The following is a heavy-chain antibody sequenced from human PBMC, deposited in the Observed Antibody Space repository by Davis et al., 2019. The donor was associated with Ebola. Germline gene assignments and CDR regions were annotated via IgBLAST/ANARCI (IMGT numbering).Heavy chain of an antibody. D-gene: IGHD2-2*01. V-gene: IGHV4-59*11. J-gene: IGHJ6*04. CDR1: GASIRSHY. CDR2: IYYTGTT. CDR3: ARAENIVVVPAAPFNPHPPYYYYGMDV. Sequence: MPSETLSLTCTVSGASIRSHYWSWIRQPPGKGLEWIGYIYYTGTTNFNPFLKSRVTISVDTSKNQFSLKLSSVTAADTAVYYCARAENIVVVPAAPFNPHPPYYYYGMDVWGKGTTVTVSS.